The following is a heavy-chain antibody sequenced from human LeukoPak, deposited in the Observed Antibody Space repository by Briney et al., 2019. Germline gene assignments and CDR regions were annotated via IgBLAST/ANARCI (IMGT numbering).Heavy chain of an antibody. D-gene: IGHD5-24*01. CDR2: INSDGSST. CDR1: GFTFSNYW. V-gene: IGHV3-74*01. J-gene: IGHJ4*02. CDR3: ARDRATTMFDY. Sequence: PGRSLRLSCAASGFTFSNYWMHWVRQAPGKGLVWVSRINSDGSSTTYADSVKGRFTISRDNAKNTLYLQMNSLRADDTAVYYCARDRATTMFDYWAQGTLVTVSS.